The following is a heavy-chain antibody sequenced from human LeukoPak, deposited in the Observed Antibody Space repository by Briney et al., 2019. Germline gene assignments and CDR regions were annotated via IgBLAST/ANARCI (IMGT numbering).Heavy chain of an antibody. CDR1: GYTFTSYG. CDR3: AREFRTYYDFWSGYYIFDY. J-gene: IGHJ4*02. D-gene: IGHD3-3*01. Sequence: ASVKVSCKTSGYTFTSYGISWVRQAPGQGLEWMGWISAYNANTNYAQNLQGRVTMTTDTSTSTAYMELRSLRSDDTAVYYCAREFRTYYDFWSGYYIFDYWGQGTLVTVSS. CDR2: ISAYNANT. V-gene: IGHV1-18*01.